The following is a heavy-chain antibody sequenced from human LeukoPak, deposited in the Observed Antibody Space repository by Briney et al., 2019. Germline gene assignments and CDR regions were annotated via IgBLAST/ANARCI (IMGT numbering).Heavy chain of an antibody. CDR1: GFTFSNDE. CDR3: AREGENSSSFLGFYMDV. J-gene: IGHJ6*03. V-gene: IGHV3-48*03. Sequence: GGSLRLSCAASGFTFSNDEMNWVRQAPGKGLEWVSNIGSSGSSIYYGDSVKGRFTISRDNAKNTLFLQMDRLRAEDTAVYYCAREGENSSSFLGFYMDVWGKGTTVTVSS. CDR2: IGSSGSSI. D-gene: IGHD6-6*01.